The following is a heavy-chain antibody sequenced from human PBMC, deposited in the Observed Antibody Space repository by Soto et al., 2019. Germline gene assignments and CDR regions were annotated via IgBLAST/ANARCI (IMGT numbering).Heavy chain of an antibody. V-gene: IGHV1-8*01. D-gene: IGHD3-10*01. CDR2: VNPNNGDT. CDR1: GYTFSNYD. J-gene: IGHJ4*02. Sequence: QVQLVQSGAELKKPGASVKVSCKASGYTFSNYDMNWVRQATGQGPEWIGWVNPNNGDTGYAQKFQGRVTLTTDISTTTAYMELTCLRSEDTAIYYCAKVSRKGSAIDFEYWGQGTLITVS. CDR3: AKVSRKGSAIDFEY.